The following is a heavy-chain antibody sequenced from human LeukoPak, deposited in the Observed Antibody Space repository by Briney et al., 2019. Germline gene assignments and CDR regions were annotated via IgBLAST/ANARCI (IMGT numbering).Heavy chain of an antibody. CDR2: INPSGGST. Sequence: ASMKVSCKASGYTFTSYGISWVRQAPGQGLEWMGIINPSGGSTSYAQKFQGRVTMTRDTSTSTVYMELSSLRSEDTAVYYCARDYWRSTHPGNYWGQGTLVTVSS. CDR3: ARDYWRSTHPGNY. D-gene: IGHD2-15*01. V-gene: IGHV1-46*01. CDR1: GYTFTSYG. J-gene: IGHJ4*02.